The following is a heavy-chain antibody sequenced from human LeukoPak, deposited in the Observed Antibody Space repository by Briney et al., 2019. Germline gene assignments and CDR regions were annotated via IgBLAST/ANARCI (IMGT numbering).Heavy chain of an antibody. D-gene: IGHD6-19*01. CDR3: ARDGSSGWYWVDY. V-gene: IGHV3-33*01. CDR2: IWYDGSNK. CDR1: GFTFRSYG. J-gene: IGHJ4*02. Sequence: GRSLRLSCAASGFTFRSYGMHWVRQAPGKGLEWVAVIWYDGSNKYYADSVKGRFTISRDNSKNTLYLQMNSLRAEDTAVYYCARDGSSGWYWVDYWGQGTLVTVSS.